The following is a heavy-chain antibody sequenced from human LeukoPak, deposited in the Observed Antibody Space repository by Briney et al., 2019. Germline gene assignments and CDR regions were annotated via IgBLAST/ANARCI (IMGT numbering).Heavy chain of an antibody. Sequence: SVKVSCKAPGGTFRNYAISWVRQAPGQGLEWMGGIIPIFGTANYAQKFQGRATITADESTSTAYMDLSRLRFEDTAVYYCVKDRSFYYDTTTYYHFDHWGQGALVTVSS. D-gene: IGHD3-22*01. CDR2: IIPIFGTA. CDR3: VKDRSFYYDTTTYYHFDH. J-gene: IGHJ4*02. CDR1: GGTFRNYA. V-gene: IGHV1-69*13.